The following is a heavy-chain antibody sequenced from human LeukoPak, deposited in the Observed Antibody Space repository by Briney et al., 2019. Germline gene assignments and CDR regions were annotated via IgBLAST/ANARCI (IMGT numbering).Heavy chain of an antibody. Sequence: GGSLRLSCAASGFTFSSYGMHWVRQAPGKGLEWVAVIWYDGSNKYYADSVKGRFTISRDNSKNTLYLQMNSLRAEDTAVYYCARGXYDILTGYSLYYYYGMDVWGQGTTVTVSS. D-gene: IGHD3-9*01. CDR2: IWYDGSNK. J-gene: IGHJ6*02. CDR3: ARGXYDILTGYSLYYYYGMDV. CDR1: GFTFSSYG. V-gene: IGHV3-33*01.